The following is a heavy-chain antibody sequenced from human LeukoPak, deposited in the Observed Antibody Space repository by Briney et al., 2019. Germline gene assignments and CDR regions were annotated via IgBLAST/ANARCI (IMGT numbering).Heavy chain of an antibody. J-gene: IGHJ4*02. CDR3: ARGPRGGYCSSTSCAGRGDY. CDR1: GGSFSGYY. CDR2: INHSGST. Sequence: SETLSLTCAVYGGSFSGYYWSWIRQPPGTGLEWIGEINHSGSTNYNPSLKSRVTISVDTSKNQFSLKLSSVTAADTAVYYCARGPRGGYCSSTSCAGRGDYWGQGTLVTVSS. D-gene: IGHD2-2*01. V-gene: IGHV4-34*01.